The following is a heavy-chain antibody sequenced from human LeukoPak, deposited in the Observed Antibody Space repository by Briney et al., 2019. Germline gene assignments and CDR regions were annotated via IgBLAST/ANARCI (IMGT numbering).Heavy chain of an antibody. CDR3: AKVGPSLVRGLIRGGARYYYNYMDV. D-gene: IGHD3-10*01. V-gene: IGHV3-23*01. J-gene: IGHJ6*03. CDR1: GFTFSSYG. CDR2: ISGNGGST. Sequence: GGSLRLSCAASGFTFSSYGMSWVRQAPGKGPEWVSAISGNGGSTYYADSVKGRFAISRDTSKNTLYLQMNSLRAEDTAVYYCAKVGPSLVRGLIRGGARYYYNYMDVWGKGTTVTISS.